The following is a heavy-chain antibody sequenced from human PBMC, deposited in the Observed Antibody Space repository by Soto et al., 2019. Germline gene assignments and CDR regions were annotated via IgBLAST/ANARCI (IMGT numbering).Heavy chain of an antibody. J-gene: IGHJ4*02. CDR2: IKQDGSVE. CDR3: VRTSRSSSSDC. CDR1: GFTFSNYW. Sequence: GGSPRLSCAASGFTFSNYWMCWVRLAPGRGLEWVANIKQDGSVEQYVDSVKGRFTISRDNTKNSLYLQMNNLRAEDTAVYYCVRTSRSSSSDCWGQGALVTVSS. D-gene: IGHD6-6*01. V-gene: IGHV3-7*01.